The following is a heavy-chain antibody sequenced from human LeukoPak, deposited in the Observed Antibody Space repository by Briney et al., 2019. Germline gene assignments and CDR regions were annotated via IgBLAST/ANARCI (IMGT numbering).Heavy chain of an antibody. CDR2: VKQDGNER. CDR1: GFTFSNNW. CDR3: TTIAARPGGY. V-gene: IGHV3-7*03. J-gene: IGHJ4*02. Sequence: GGSLRLSCVTSGFTFSNNWMSWVRQAPGKGLEWVVNVKQDGNERYYVDSVKGRFTISRDNAKNSLYLQMNSLRAEDTAVYYCTTIAARPGGYWGQGTLVTVSS. D-gene: IGHD6-6*01.